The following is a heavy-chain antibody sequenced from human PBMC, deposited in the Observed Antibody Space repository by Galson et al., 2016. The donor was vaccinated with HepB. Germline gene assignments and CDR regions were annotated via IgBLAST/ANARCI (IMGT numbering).Heavy chain of an antibody. V-gene: IGHV3-7*03. J-gene: IGHJ3*02. Sequence: SLRLSCAASEFIFSNYWMTWVRQAPGKGLEWAANINRDGSTKHYVDSVSGRFTISRDNAQNSLYLQMNSLRAEDTAVYYCARDSTPLPLRDAFDIWDQGTIVTVSS. D-gene: IGHD2-2*01. CDR1: EFIFSNYW. CDR2: INRDGSTK. CDR3: ARDSTPLPLRDAFDI.